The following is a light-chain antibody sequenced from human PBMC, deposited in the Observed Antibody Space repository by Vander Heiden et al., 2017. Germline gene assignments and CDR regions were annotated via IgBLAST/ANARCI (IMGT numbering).Light chain of an antibody. CDR2: QDS. CDR3: QAWDSSTV. J-gene: IGLJ2*01. V-gene: IGLV3-1*01. CDR1: KLGDKY. Sequence: SYELTQPLSLSVSPGQTSSITCSGDKLGDKYACWYQQKPGQSPVLVIYQDSKRPSGIPERFSGSNSGNTATLTISGTQAMDEADYYWQAWDSSTVFGGGTKLTVL.